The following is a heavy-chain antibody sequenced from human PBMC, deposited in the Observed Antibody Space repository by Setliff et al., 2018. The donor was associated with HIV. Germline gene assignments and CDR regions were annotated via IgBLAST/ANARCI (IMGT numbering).Heavy chain of an antibody. V-gene: IGHV1-2*06. CDR2: INPNSGGT. CDR1: GYTFTAYY. CDR3: ASKVHCTNGVCLDAFDI. Sequence: ASVKVSCKASGYTFTAYYMHWVRQAPGQGLEWVGRINPNSGGTNFAQQFQGRVTMTRDTSIGTAYMALSRLRSDDTAVYYCASKVHCTNGVCLDAFDIWGQGTMVTVSS. D-gene: IGHD2-8*01. J-gene: IGHJ3*02.